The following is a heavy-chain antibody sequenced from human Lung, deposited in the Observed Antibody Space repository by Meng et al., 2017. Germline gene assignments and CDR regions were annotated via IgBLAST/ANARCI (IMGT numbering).Heavy chain of an antibody. D-gene: IGHD4-11*01. J-gene: IGHJ4*02. CDR2: INHSGST. Sequence: QVQLQRWAVGLLKPSETLSLPCVVYGGSFSDYYWSWIRQPPGKGLEWIGEINHSGSTNYNPSIESRATISVDTSQNNLSLKLSSVTAADSAVYYCARGPTTMAHDFDYWGQGTLVTVSS. CDR1: GGSFSDYY. CDR3: ARGPTTMAHDFDY. V-gene: IGHV4-34*01.